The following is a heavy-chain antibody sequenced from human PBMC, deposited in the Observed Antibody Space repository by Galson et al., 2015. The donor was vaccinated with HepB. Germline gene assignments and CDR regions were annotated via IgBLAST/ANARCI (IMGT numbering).Heavy chain of an antibody. J-gene: IGHJ4*02. D-gene: IGHD2/OR15-2a*01. V-gene: IGHV3-30-3*01. Sequence: SLRLSCAASGFTFSSYAMHWVRQAPGKGLERVAVISYDGSNKYYADSVKGRFTISRDNSKNTLYLQMNSLRAEDTAVYYCARGYYRYYFDYWGQGTLVTVSS. CDR2: ISYDGSNK. CDR1: GFTFSSYA. CDR3: ARGYYRYYFDY.